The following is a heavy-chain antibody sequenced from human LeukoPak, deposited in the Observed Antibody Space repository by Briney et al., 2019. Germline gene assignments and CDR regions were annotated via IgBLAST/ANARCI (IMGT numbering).Heavy chain of an antibody. J-gene: IGHJ4*02. CDR3: AKGDNTSYYFDS. Sequence: PGRSLRLSCAASGFTFSSYAMHWVRQAPGKGLEWVAVISEDGSSKYYADSVKGRFTISRDNSKNTLYLQMNSLRAEDTALYYCAKGDNTSYYFDSWGQGTLVTVSS. CDR1: GFTFSSYA. V-gene: IGHV3-30*14. CDR2: ISEDGSSK. D-gene: IGHD6-6*01.